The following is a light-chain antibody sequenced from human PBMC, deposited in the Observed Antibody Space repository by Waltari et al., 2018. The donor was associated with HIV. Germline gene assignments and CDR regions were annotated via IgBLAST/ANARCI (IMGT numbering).Light chain of an antibody. CDR3: SSYTSSSTYV. CDR1: TSDVGGYRY. V-gene: IGLV2-14*03. CDR2: DFS. Sequence: QSALTQPASVSGSPGQSITISCTGTTSDVGGYRYVSWYQQHPGKAPKLMIYDFSTRPSGVSNRFSGSKSGNTASLTISGLQAEDEADYYCSSYTSSSTYVFGTGTKVTVL. J-gene: IGLJ1*01.